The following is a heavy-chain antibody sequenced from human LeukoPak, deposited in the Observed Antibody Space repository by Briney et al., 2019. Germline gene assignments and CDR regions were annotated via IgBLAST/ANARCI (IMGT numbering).Heavy chain of an antibody. J-gene: IGHJ5*02. CDR3: VSDSGLRSGGDT. Sequence: GGSLRLSCAASGFNLRTFWIHWIRQDAGGRLVWVTRISPDGSVTTYTASVKGRFAISRDNAKNTLYLEMNSLRADDAAIYYCVSDSGLRSGGDTWGQGTPVPVSS. V-gene: IGHV3-74*01. D-gene: IGHD1-26*01. CDR1: GFNLRTFW. CDR2: ISPDGSVT.